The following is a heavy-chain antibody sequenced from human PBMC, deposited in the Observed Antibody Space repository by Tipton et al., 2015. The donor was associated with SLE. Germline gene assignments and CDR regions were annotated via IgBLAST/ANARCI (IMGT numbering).Heavy chain of an antibody. CDR2: IYYSGST. CDR3: ARDSSPVAGTSWFDP. V-gene: IGHV4-39*07. J-gene: IGHJ5*02. D-gene: IGHD6-19*01. Sequence: TLSLTCAVSGYSISSSSYYWGWIRQPPWKGLEWIGRIYYSGSTYYNPSPKSRVTISVDTSKNQFSLKLSSVTAADTAVYYCARDSSPVAGTSWFDPWGQGTLVTVSS. CDR1: GYSISSSSYY.